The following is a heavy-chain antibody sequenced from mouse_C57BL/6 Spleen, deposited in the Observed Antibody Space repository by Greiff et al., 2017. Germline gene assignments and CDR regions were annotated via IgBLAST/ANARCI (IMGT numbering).Heavy chain of an antibody. J-gene: IGHJ2*01. V-gene: IGHV1-82*01. D-gene: IGHD1-1*01. CDR3: AREVTTVVAPLCDD. CDR1: GYAFSSYW. CDR2: IYPGDGDT. Sequence: VQLVESGPELVKPGASVKISCKASGYAFSSYWMNWVKQRPGKGLEWIGRIYPGDGDTNYNGKFKGKATLTADKSSSTAYMQLSSLTSEDSAVYICAREVTTVVAPLCDDWGQGTTRTVAS.